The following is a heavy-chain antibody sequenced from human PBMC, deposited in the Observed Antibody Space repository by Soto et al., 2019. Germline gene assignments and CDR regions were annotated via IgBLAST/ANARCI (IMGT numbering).Heavy chain of an antibody. CDR3: ARASYGGNSFSDYDLTL. Sequence: QVQLVQSGAEVKKPGSSVKVSCKASGGTFSSYTISWVRQAPGQGLEWMGRIIPILGIANYAQKFQGRVTITADKSTSTSYMELSSLRSEDTAVYYCARASYGGNSFSDYDLTLWGQGTLVTVSS. D-gene: IGHD4-17*01. CDR2: IIPILGIA. J-gene: IGHJ4*02. CDR1: GGTFSSYT. V-gene: IGHV1-69*02.